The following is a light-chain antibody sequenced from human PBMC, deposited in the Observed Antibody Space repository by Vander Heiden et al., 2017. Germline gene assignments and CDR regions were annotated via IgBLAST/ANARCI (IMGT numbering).Light chain of an antibody. V-gene: IGLV1-47*01. CDR2: KNN. J-gene: IGLJ2*01. Sequence: QSVLTQPPSASGTPGQRVTISCSRSSSNIGSNYVYWYQQLPGTAPRLLIYKNNQRPSGVPDRFSGSKSGTSASLAISGLRSEDEAHYYCATWDNNLNGLFGGGTKLTVL. CDR3: ATWDNNLNGL. CDR1: SSNIGSNY.